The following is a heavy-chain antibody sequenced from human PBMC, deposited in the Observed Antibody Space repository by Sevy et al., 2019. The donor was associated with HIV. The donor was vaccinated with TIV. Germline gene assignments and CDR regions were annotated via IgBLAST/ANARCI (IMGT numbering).Heavy chain of an antibody. CDR2: ISGDTYYT. V-gene: IGHV3-21*01. Sequence: GGSLRLSCNASGITFSTSVMNWVRQSPDRGLEWVSSISGDTYYTHYVDSMRGRFIGSRDNAKNSLFLEMNSLTVEDTAVYYCTRASLLGYCSTTSCYYAFDIWGPGTVVTVSS. J-gene: IGHJ3*02. D-gene: IGHD2-2*01. CDR3: TRASLLGYCSTTSCYYAFDI. CDR1: GITFSTSV.